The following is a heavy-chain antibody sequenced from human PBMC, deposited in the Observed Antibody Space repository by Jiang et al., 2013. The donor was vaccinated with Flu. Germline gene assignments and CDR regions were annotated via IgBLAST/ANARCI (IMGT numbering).Heavy chain of an antibody. CDR2: IYYSGST. CDR3: ARHHRQNVGYCSGGSCFRNAFDI. D-gene: IGHD2-15*01. Sequence: GSGLVKPSETLSLTCTVSGGSISSSSYYWGWIRQPPGKGLEWIGSIYYSGSTYYNPSLKSRVTISVDTSKNQFSLKLSSVTAADTAVYYCARHHRQNVGYCSGGSCFRNAFDIWGQGTMVTVSS. J-gene: IGHJ3*02. V-gene: IGHV4-39*01. CDR1: GGSISSSSYY.